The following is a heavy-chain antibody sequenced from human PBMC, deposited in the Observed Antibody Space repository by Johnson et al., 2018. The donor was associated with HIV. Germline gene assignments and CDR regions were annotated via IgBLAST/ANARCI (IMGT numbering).Heavy chain of an antibody. CDR2: IPYDGSNT. CDR3: ARGLWLTPDVLDF. J-gene: IGHJ3*01. CDR1: RFTFSRYG. Sequence: QVQLLESGGGVVQPGRSLRLSCAASRFTFSRYGMHWVRQAPGKGLEWVAVIPYDGSNTYYVDSVKGRFTISRDNSKNTLYLQMNSLRTEDTAMYYCARGLWLTPDVLDFWGQGTVVTVSS. D-gene: IGHD3-16*01. V-gene: IGHV3-30*03.